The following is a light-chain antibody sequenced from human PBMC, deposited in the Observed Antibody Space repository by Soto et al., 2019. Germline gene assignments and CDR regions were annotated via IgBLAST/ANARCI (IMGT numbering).Light chain of an antibody. J-gene: IGKJ2*01. V-gene: IGKV1-39*01. CDR3: QQSYSTPWT. CDR1: QSISSY. CDR2: DAS. Sequence: DIQMTQSPSSLSASVGDRVTITCRASQSISSYLNWYQQKPGKAPNLLIYDASSLQSGVPSRFSVSGSGTDFTLTISSLQPEDSATYYCQQSYSTPWTFGQGTKLEIK.